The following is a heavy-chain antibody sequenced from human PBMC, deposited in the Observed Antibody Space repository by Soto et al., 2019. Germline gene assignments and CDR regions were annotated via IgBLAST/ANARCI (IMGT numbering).Heavy chain of an antibody. CDR2: INPSSGST. Sequence: ASVKVSCKASGYTFTSYYMHWVRQAPGQGLEWMGIINPSSGSTSYAQKFQGRVTMTRDTSTSTVYMELSSLRSEDTAVYYCARAPSPYSSSWYDWFDPWGQGTLVTVS. CDR1: GYTFTSYY. J-gene: IGHJ5*02. V-gene: IGHV1-46*03. CDR3: ARAPSPYSSSWYDWFDP. D-gene: IGHD6-13*01.